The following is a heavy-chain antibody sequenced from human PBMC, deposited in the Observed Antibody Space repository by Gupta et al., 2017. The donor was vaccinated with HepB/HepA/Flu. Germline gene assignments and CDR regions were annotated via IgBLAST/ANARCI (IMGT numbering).Heavy chain of an antibody. CDR1: GFTFSTYG. Sequence: EVQLVESGGGLVQPGGSLRLSCAPSGFTFSTYGMNWVRQAPGKGLEWISYISSDSTTIVYADSIKGRFTISRDNAKSSLFLQINRLRDEDTAVYYCAREGLMAFFDYWGQGILVTVSS. D-gene: IGHD2-8*01. J-gene: IGHJ4*02. V-gene: IGHV3-48*02. CDR2: ISSDSTTI. CDR3: AREGLMAFFDY.